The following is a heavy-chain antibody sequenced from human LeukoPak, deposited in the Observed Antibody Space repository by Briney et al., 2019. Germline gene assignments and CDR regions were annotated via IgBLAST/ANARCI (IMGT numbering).Heavy chain of an antibody. CDR3: ARAPARSPLVRGPYYYYMDV. CDR1: GFTFSSYW. CDR2: IKQDGSEK. Sequence: PGGSLRLSCAASGFTFSSYWMSWVRQAPGKGLEWVANIKQDGSEKYYVDSVKGRFTISRDNAKNSLYLQMNSLRAEDTAVYYCARAPARSPLVRGPYYYYMDVWGKGTTVAVSS. D-gene: IGHD3-10*01. J-gene: IGHJ6*03. V-gene: IGHV3-7*01.